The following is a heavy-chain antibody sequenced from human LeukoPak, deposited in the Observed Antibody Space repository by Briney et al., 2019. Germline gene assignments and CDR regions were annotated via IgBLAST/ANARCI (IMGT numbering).Heavy chain of an antibody. CDR1: GFTFSSYS. D-gene: IGHD3-22*01. CDR3: ARCGDYYDSSGFYAFDI. J-gene: IGHJ3*02. V-gene: IGHV3-48*04. Sequence: GGSLRLSCAASGFTFSSYSMNWVRQAPGKGLEWVSYISSSGSTIYYADSVKGRFTIFRDNAKNSLYLQMNSLRAEDTAVYYCARCGDYYDSSGFYAFDIWGQGTMVTVSS. CDR2: ISSSGSTI.